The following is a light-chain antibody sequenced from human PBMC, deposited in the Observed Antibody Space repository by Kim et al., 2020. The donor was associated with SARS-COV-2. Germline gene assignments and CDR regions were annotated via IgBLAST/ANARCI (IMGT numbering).Light chain of an antibody. J-gene: IGKJ2*03. CDR3: QQFGGSPMYS. CDR2: GAS. V-gene: IGKV3-20*01. CDR1: QTVTSNY. Sequence: PGERATLSGRASQTVTSNYLPWYQQTPGQPPRLLIYGASTRATGIPDRFSGSGSGTDFTLTIRRLEPEDFAVYYCQQFGGSPMYSFGQGTKLEI.